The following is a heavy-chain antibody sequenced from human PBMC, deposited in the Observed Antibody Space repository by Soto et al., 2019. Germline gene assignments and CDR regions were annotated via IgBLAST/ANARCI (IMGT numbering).Heavy chain of an antibody. CDR3: ATVVDLGYCSGGSCALDAFDI. V-gene: IGHV1-24*01. D-gene: IGHD2-15*01. CDR1: GYALTELS. Sequence: VSVKVSCKVSGYALTELSMHWVRQAPGKGLERMGGFDPEDGETIYAQKFQGRVTMTEDTSTDTAYMELSSLRSEDTAVYYCATVVDLGYCSGGSCALDAFDIWGQGTMVTVSS. CDR2: FDPEDGET. J-gene: IGHJ3*02.